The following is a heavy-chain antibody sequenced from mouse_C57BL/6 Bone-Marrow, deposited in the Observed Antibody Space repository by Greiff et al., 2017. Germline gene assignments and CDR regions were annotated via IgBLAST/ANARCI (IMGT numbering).Heavy chain of an antibody. CDR2: IDPENGDT. V-gene: IGHV14-4*01. Sequence: VQLQQSGAELVRPGASVKLSCTASGFNIKDDYMHWVKQRPEQGLEWIGWIDPENGDTEYASKFQGKATITADTSSNTAYLQLSSLTSEDTAGYYCTTKSGYYAMDYWGQGTSVTVSS. J-gene: IGHJ4*01. CDR3: TTKSGYYAMDY. CDR1: GFNIKDDY.